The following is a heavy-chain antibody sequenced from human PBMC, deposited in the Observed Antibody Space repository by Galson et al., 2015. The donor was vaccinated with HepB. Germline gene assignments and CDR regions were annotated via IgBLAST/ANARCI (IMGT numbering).Heavy chain of an antibody. J-gene: IGHJ4*02. CDR1: GGSIRTEDW. Sequence: ETLSLTCVVSGGSIRTEDWWSWVRQSPGKRLEWIGQIYHSGDVNYNPSLKSRVIMSVDTSKNQFSLRLNSVTAADTAIYYCVRDWIRDGASYYFDYWGQGTLVTFSS. CDR3: VRDWIRDGASYYFDY. D-gene: IGHD5-24*01. V-gene: IGHV4/OR15-8*02. CDR2: IYHSGDV.